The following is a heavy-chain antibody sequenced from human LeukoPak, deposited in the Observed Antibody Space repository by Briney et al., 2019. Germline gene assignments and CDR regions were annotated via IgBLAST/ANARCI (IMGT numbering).Heavy chain of an antibody. J-gene: IGHJ1*01. V-gene: IGHV3-9*01. Sequence: GGSLRLSCAASGFTFDDYAMHWVRQAPGKGLEWVSGISWNSGSIGYADSVKGRFTISRDNAKNTFYLEMNSLRVEDTAIYYCAQEIGYCSGGICYSLEYFLNWGQGTLVIVSS. CDR2: ISWNSGSI. CDR3: AQEIGYCSGGICYSLEYFLN. CDR1: GFTFDDYA. D-gene: IGHD2-15*01.